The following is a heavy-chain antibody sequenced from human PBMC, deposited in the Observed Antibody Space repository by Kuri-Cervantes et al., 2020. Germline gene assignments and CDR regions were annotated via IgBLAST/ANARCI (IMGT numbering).Heavy chain of an antibody. CDR3: ARDGLTVAGLHLDY. CDR2: ISSSGSTI. Sequence: GESLKISCAASGFTFSDYYMSWIRQAPGKGLEWVSYISSSGSTIYYADSVKGRFTISRDNSKNTLYLQMNSLRAEDTAVYYCARDGLTVAGLHLDYWGQGTLVTVSS. CDR1: GFTFSDYY. D-gene: IGHD6-19*01. J-gene: IGHJ4*02. V-gene: IGHV3-11*04.